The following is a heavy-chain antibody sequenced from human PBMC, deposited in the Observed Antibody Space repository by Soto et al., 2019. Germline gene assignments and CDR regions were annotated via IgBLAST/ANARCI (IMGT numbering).Heavy chain of an antibody. V-gene: IGHV4-59*12. CDR2: IYYSGST. D-gene: IGHD6-19*01. CDR3: ARDSLLGSGWYDFDY. CDR1: GGSISSYY. J-gene: IGHJ4*02. Sequence: SETLSLTCTVSGGSISSYYWSWIRQPPGKGLEWIGYIYYSGSTNYNPSLKGRVTISVDTSKNQFSLKLSSVTAADTAVYYCARDSLLGSGWYDFDYWGQGTLVTVSS.